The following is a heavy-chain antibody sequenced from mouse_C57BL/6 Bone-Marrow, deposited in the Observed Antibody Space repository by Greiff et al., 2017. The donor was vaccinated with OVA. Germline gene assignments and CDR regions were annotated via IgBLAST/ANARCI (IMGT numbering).Heavy chain of an antibody. CDR2: LDPSDSYT. CDR3: ARGDGPRTFDY. V-gene: IGHV1-69*01. Sequence: QVQLQQPGAELVMPGASVKLSCKASGYTFTSYWMHWVKQRPGQGLEWIGELDPSDSYTNYYQKFKGKSTLTVDKSSSTAYMQLSSLTSEDSAVYYCARGDGPRTFDYWGQGTTLTVSS. CDR1: GYTFTSYW. D-gene: IGHD2-3*01. J-gene: IGHJ2*01.